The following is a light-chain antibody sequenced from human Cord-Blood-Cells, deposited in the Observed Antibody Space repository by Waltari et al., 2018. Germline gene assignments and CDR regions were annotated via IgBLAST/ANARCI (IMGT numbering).Light chain of an antibody. CDR1: SSDVGGYNY. CDR3: SSYTSSSTLV. CDR2: DVS. J-gene: IGLJ2*01. V-gene: IGLV2-14*01. Sequence: QSALTQPASVSGSPGQSITISCTGTSSDVGGYNYVSWYQQHPGKAPKLMVYDVSKRRSGVSNPLSGSKSGNAASLAISALQAEDEADYYCSSYTSSSTLVFGGGTKLTVL.